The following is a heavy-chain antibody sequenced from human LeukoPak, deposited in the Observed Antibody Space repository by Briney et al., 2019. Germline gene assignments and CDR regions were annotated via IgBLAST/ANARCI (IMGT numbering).Heavy chain of an antibody. CDR1: GGSFSGYY. D-gene: IGHD3-10*01. V-gene: IGHV4-34*01. J-gene: IGHJ5*02. CDR2: INHSGST. CDR3: ARETGVNWFDP. Sequence: SETLSLTCDVYGGSFSGYYWSWIRQPPEKGLEWIGEINHSGSTNYNPSLKSRVTISVDTSKNQFSLKLSSVTAADTAVYYCARETGVNWFDPWGQGTLVTVSS.